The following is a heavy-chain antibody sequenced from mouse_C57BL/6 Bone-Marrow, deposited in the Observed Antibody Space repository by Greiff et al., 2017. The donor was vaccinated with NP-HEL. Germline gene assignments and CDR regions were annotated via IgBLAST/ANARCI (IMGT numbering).Heavy chain of an antibody. CDR3: TWEGTTPPFAY. CDR2: FHPYNDDT. Sequence: VKLQESGAELVKPGASVKMSCKASGYTFTTYPLEWMTQNHGKSLEWIGDFHPYNDDTKYNEKFKGKATLTVEKSSSTVYLELSRLTSDDSAVYYSTWEGTTPPFAYWGQGTLVTVSA. D-gene: IGHD1-1*01. CDR1: GYTFTTYP. J-gene: IGHJ3*01. V-gene: IGHV1-47*01.